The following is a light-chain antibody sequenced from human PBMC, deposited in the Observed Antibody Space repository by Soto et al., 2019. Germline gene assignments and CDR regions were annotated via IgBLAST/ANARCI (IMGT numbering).Light chain of an antibody. V-gene: IGLV1-47*01. CDR1: SSYIGSKY. CDR3: AAWDDSLSGYV. J-gene: IGLJ1*01. Sequence: GTPGQRVTISCSGSSSYIGSKYVYWYQQLPGTAPKLLIYRNDQRPSRISDRFSGSKSGTSASLAISGLRSEDEADYYCAAWDDSLSGYVFGTGTKVTVL. CDR2: RND.